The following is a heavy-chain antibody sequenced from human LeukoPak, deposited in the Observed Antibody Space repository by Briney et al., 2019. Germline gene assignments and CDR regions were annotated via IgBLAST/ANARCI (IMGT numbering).Heavy chain of an antibody. CDR2: ISGSGGST. CDR1: GFTFSSYG. V-gene: IGHV3-NL1*01. D-gene: IGHD3-3*01. Sequence: PGGSLRLSCAASGFTFSSYGMHWVRQAPGKGLEWVSVISGSGGSTYYADSVKGRFSISRDNSKNTLYLQMNSLRAEDTAVYYCAKDLDDFWSGYYVSVFQHWGQGTLVTVSS. J-gene: IGHJ1*01. CDR3: AKDLDDFWSGYYVSVFQH.